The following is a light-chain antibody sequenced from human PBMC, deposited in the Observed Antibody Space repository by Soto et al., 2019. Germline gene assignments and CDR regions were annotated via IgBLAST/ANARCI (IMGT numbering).Light chain of an antibody. Sequence: QSALTQPRSVSGSPGQSVTISCTGTSSDVGGYNYVSWYQQHPGKAPKLMIYDVSKRPSGVPDRFSGSKSGNTASLTISGLQAEDAADYYCCSYAGSPKVFGGGTKLTVL. CDR2: DVS. J-gene: IGLJ2*01. CDR1: SSDVGGYNY. V-gene: IGLV2-11*01. CDR3: CSYAGSPKV.